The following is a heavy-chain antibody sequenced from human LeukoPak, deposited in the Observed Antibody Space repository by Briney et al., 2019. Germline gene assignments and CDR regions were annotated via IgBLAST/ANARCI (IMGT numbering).Heavy chain of an antibody. Sequence: GRSLRLSCAASGFTFDDYAMHWVRQAPGKGLEWVSGISWNSGSIGYADSVKGRFTISRDNAKNSLYLQMNSLRAEDTALYYCAKDIGVSGAGWSVDYWGQGTLVTVSS. V-gene: IGHV3-9*01. CDR2: ISWNSGSI. CDR3: AKDIGVSGAGWSVDY. CDR1: GFTFDDYA. D-gene: IGHD6-19*01. J-gene: IGHJ4*02.